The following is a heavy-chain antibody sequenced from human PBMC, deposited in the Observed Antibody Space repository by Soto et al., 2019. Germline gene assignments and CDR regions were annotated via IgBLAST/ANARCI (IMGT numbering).Heavy chain of an antibody. Sequence: EVQVVESGGGVVQPGGSLRLSCATSGFNFGYFWLNWIRQAPGRGLEWVANINQDGTKQNYVDSVKGRFTISRDNAQKSLYLPMNNLRTEDTAMYYSLSGNSPSSTWGQGTLVTVSS. CDR3: LSGNSPSST. D-gene: IGHD5-12*01. J-gene: IGHJ5*02. CDR1: GFNFGYFW. CDR2: INQDGTKQ. V-gene: IGHV3-7*02.